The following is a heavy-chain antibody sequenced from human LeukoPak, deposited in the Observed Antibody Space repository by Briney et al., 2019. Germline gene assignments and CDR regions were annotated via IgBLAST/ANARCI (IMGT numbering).Heavy chain of an antibody. CDR3: ARDPPHRFTMIEKDS. Sequence: GGSLRLSCAASGFRFNTYWMAWVRQAPGKGLEWVANINEDGSRKNYLDSVKGRFTISRGNTKNSVYLQMNSLRADDTAVYYCARDPPHRFTMIEKDSWGQGILVTVSS. D-gene: IGHD3-22*01. CDR2: INEDGSRK. V-gene: IGHV3-7*01. CDR1: GFRFNTYW. J-gene: IGHJ4*02.